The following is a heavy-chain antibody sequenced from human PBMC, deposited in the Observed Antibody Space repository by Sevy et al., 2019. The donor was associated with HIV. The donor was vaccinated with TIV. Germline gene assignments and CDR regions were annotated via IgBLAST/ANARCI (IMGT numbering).Heavy chain of an antibody. CDR2: FDPEDGET. Sequence: ASVKVSCKVSGYTLSELPMHWVRQAPGKGLEWMGGFDPEDGETIYAQKFQGRVTMTEDTSTDTAYMELSSLRSEDTAVYYCATLAYYYDSSGRWGAFDIWGQGTMVTVSS. V-gene: IGHV1-24*01. CDR3: ATLAYYYDSSGRWGAFDI. CDR1: GYTLSELP. J-gene: IGHJ3*02. D-gene: IGHD3-22*01.